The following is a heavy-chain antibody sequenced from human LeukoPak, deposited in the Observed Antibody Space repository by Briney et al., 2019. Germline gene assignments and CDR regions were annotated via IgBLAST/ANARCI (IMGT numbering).Heavy chain of an antibody. V-gene: IGHV4-31*03. Sequence: PSETLSLTCTVSGGPISSGGYYWSWIRQHPGKGLEWIGYIYYSGSTYYNPSLKSRVTISVDTSKNQFSLKLSSVTAADTAVYYCARDGGKYQLLYEEGWFDPWGQGTLVTVSS. D-gene: IGHD2-2*02. J-gene: IGHJ5*02. CDR1: GGPISSGGYY. CDR2: IYYSGST. CDR3: ARDGGKYQLLYEEGWFDP.